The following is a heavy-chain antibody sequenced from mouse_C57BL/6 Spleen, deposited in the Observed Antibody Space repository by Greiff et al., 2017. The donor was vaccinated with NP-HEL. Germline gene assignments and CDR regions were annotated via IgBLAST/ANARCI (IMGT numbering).Heavy chain of an antibody. CDR1: GYTFTSYW. Sequence: QVQLQQPGAELVKPGASVKMSCKASGYTFTSYWITWVKQRPGQGLEWIGDIYPGSGSTNYTEKFKSKAKLNVDTSSSTAYMQHSSLTSEDSAVYYCARGGAQYYYAMDYWGQGTSVTVSS. CDR2: IYPGSGST. V-gene: IGHV1-55*01. D-gene: IGHD1-3*01. J-gene: IGHJ4*01. CDR3: ARGGAQYYYAMDY.